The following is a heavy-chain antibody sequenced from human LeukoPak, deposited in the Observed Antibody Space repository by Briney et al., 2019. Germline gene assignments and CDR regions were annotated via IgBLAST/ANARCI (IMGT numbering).Heavy chain of an antibody. D-gene: IGHD6-13*01. CDR1: GFTFSDYY. J-gene: IGHJ6*02. Sequence: GGSLRLSCAASGFTFSDYYMSWIRQAPGKGLEWVSYISSSGSTIYYADSVKGRFTISRDNAKNSLYLQMNSLRAEDTAVYYCARDSTVVAAAGFYYYYGMDVWGQGTTVTASS. CDR3: ARDSTVVAAAGFYYYYGMDV. CDR2: ISSSGSTI. V-gene: IGHV3-11*01.